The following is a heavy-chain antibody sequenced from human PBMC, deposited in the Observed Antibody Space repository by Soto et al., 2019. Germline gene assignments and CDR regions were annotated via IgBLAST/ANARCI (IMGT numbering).Heavy chain of an antibody. CDR1: GFSLSTSGVG. V-gene: IGHV2-5*02. J-gene: IGHJ4*02. CDR3: AHAYGGYDNFDY. D-gene: IGHD5-12*01. CDR2: IYWDDDK. Sequence: QITLKESGPTLVKPTQTLTLTCTFSGFSLSTSGVGVGWIRQPPGKALEWLALIYWDDDKRYSPSLKSRLTITKDTSKNQVVLTITNMDPVDTATYYCAHAYGGYDNFDYWGQGTLVTVSS.